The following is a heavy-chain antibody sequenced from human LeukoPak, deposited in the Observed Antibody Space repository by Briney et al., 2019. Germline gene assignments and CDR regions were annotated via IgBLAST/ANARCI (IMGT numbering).Heavy chain of an antibody. CDR2: IKQGGSVK. CDR3: ARDSTTTVVTPLYYYYYMDV. CDR1: GFTFSSHW. D-gene: IGHD4-23*01. J-gene: IGHJ6*03. V-gene: IGHV3-7*01. Sequence: GGSLRLSCAASGFTFSSHWMTWVRQAPGKGLEWVAGIKQGGSVKHYGDPVKGRFTVSRDNAKNSLYLQMNSLSAGDTAVYYCARDSTTTVVTPLYYYYYMDVWGKGTTVTVSS.